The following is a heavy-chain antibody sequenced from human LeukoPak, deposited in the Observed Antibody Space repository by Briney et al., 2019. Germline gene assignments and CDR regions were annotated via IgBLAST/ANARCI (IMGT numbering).Heavy chain of an antibody. Sequence: GGSLRLSCAASGLTFRSYGMHCVREAPGKGLEWVAFIHIDGTNKYNEDSVKGRFTISRDNSKNTLYLQMNSLRPEDAAVYYCATDLHGSYSIDYCGQGTLVTVSS. CDR3: ATDLHGSYSIDY. J-gene: IGHJ4*02. CDR2: IHIDGTNK. D-gene: IGHD1-26*01. V-gene: IGHV3-30*02. CDR1: GLTFRSYG.